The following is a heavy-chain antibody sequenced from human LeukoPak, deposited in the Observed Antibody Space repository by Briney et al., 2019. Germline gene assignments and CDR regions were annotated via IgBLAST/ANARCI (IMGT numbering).Heavy chain of an antibody. CDR1: GFTFSSYS. CDR2: ISSSGGTT. Sequence: GGSLRLSCAASGFTFSSYSMSWVRQAPGKGLDWVSIISSSGGTTYYADSVKGRFTISRDTSKNTLYLQMNRLRAEDTAVYYCARRMTTVLSGPSLYWGQGALFTVSS. D-gene: IGHD4-17*01. CDR3: ARRMTTVLSGPSLY. J-gene: IGHJ4*02. V-gene: IGHV3-23*01.